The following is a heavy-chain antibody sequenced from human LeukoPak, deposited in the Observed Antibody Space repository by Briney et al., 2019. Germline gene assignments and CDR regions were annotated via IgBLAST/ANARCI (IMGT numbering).Heavy chain of an antibody. J-gene: IGHJ4*02. V-gene: IGHV3-7*01. Sequence: GGSLRLSCAASGFTFSSYWMSWVRQAPGKGLEWVANIRQDGSEKYYVDSVKGRFTISRDNAKNSLYLQMNSLRAEDTAVYYCARDGGFSVTMVRGVITYYFDYWGQGTLVTVSS. D-gene: IGHD3-10*01. CDR3: ARDGGFSVTMVRGVITYYFDY. CDR2: IRQDGSEK. CDR1: GFTFSSYW.